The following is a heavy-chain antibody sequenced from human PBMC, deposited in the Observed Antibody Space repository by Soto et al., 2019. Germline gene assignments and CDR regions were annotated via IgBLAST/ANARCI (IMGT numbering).Heavy chain of an antibody. CDR3: ARATLYGMDV. J-gene: IGHJ6*02. Sequence: QVQLVQSGAEVKKPGASVKVSCKASGYTFINYGFSWVRQAPGQGLEWMGWISAYNGDTKHAQKFQGRVTMTTDTSTSTAFMELTSLRSDDTAVYYCARATLYGMDVWGQGTTVTVSS. CDR1: GYTFINYG. V-gene: IGHV1-18*01. CDR2: ISAYNGDT.